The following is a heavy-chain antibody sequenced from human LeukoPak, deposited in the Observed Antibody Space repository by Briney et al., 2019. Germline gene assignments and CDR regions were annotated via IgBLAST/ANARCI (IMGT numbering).Heavy chain of an antibody. V-gene: IGHV3-48*03. CDR2: ISSSGSTI. D-gene: IGHD5-24*01. CDR3: ARCSAGYIRCYYFDY. CDR1: GFTFSSYE. J-gene: IGHJ4*02. Sequence: PGGSLRLSCAASGFTFSSYEMNWVRQAPGKGLEWVSYISSSGSTIYYADSVKGRFTISRDNAKNSLYLQMNSLRAEDTAVYYCARCSAGYIRCYYFDYWGQGTLVTVSS.